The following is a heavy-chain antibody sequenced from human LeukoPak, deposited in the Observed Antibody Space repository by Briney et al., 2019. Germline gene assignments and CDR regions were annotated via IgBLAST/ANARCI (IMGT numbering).Heavy chain of an antibody. CDR3: ARDLTSGVTGFDY. CDR2: IYYSGST. Sequence: SETLSLTCTVSGGSISSCSYYWGWIRQPPGKGLEWIGSIYYSGSTYYNPSLKSRVTISVDTSKNQFSLKLSSVTAADTAVYYCARDLTSGVTGFDYWGQGTLVTVSS. D-gene: IGHD3-16*01. J-gene: IGHJ4*02. V-gene: IGHV4-39*07. CDR1: GGSISSCSYY.